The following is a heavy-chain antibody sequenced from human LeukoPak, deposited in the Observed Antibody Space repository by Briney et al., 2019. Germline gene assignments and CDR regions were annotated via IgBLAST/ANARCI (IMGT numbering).Heavy chain of an antibody. D-gene: IGHD2-15*01. CDR2: ISSDGTT. Sequence: PSETLSLTCSVSGDSITSYYWNWIRQPPGKGLEWIGYISSDGTTNYTPSLRSRVIMSVDTAKNHISLNLTSLTAADKAVYYCARLGCSGDDDCYDYWGRGTLVTVSS. V-gene: IGHV4-59*08. J-gene: IGHJ4*02. CDR1: GDSITSYY. CDR3: ARLGCSGDDDCYDY.